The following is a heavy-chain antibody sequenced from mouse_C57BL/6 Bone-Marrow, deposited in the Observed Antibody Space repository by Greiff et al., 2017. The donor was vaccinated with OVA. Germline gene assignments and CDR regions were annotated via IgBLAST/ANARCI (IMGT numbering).Heavy chain of an antibody. CDR2: ISSGGSYT. D-gene: IGHD1-1*01. J-gene: IGHJ4*01. CDR3: ARYYYGSSYVRYYAMDY. Sequence: EVKLVESGGDLVKPGGSLKLSCAASGFTFSSYGMSWVRQTPDKRLEWVATISSGGSYTYYPDSVKGRFTISRDNAKNTLYLQLSSLKSEDTAMYYCARYYYGSSYVRYYAMDYWGQGTSVTVSS. V-gene: IGHV5-6*01. CDR1: GFTFSSYG.